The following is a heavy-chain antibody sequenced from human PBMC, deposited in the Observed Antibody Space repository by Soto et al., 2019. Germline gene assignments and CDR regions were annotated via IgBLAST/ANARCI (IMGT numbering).Heavy chain of an antibody. V-gene: IGHV5-10-1*01. J-gene: IGHJ4*02. CDR3: ASYEKLVDSY. CDR1: GYSFTIDW. CDR2: IYPSDAYT. D-gene: IGHD5-12*01. Sequence: AXEALTISLKGSGYSFTIDWVSLVRQMPGTGLEWMRRIYPSDAYTNYSPSFEAHVTISADKSVITAYRQWSSLKSSDPAMYYCASYEKLVDSYWGQGTLLTVSS.